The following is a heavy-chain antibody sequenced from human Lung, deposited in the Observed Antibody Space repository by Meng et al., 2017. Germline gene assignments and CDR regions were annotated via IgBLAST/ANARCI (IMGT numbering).Heavy chain of an antibody. CDR1: GGYISTGDYY. J-gene: IGHJ5*02. V-gene: IGHV4-30-4*01. Sequence: SAPVLVKPSPTLSLTFTCYGGYISTGDYYLSLIRQPPGKGLDWIGYIYYSGSTYYHPSLKSRLTISADTSQNHFSLKLNSVTAADTAVYYCAREQICGTGTLFDPWGQGTLVTVSS. D-gene: IGHD3-10*01. CDR3: AREQICGTGTLFDP. CDR2: IYYSGST.